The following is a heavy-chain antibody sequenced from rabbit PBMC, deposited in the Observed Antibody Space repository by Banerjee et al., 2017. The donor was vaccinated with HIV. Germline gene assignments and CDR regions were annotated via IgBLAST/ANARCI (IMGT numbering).Heavy chain of an antibody. CDR2: IYGGSGST. CDR1: GFDFSSYY. J-gene: IGHJ4*01. V-gene: IGHV1S7*01. Sequence: QLKETGGGLVQPGGSLTLTCTASGFDFSSYYMSWVRQAPGKGLEWIGIIYGGSGSTDYASWVNGRFTISSDNAQNTVDLQMNSLTAADTATYFCARDQSYDDYQKFDLWGPGTLVT. D-gene: IGHD2-1*01. CDR3: ARDQSYDDYQKFDL.